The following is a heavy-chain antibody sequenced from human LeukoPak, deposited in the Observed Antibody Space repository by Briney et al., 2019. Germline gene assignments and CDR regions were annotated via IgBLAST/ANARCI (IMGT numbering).Heavy chain of an antibody. CDR1: GYSFANYG. Sequence: ASVKVSCKASGYSFANYGLSWVRQAPGQGLEWMGWISAYNGNTNYAQKLQGRVTMTTDTSTATAYMELRSLRSDDTAVYYCARDYFDYSGYITFWGQGTPVTVSS. J-gene: IGHJ4*02. D-gene: IGHD3-22*01. CDR3: ARDYFDYSGYITF. CDR2: ISAYNGNT. V-gene: IGHV1-18*01.